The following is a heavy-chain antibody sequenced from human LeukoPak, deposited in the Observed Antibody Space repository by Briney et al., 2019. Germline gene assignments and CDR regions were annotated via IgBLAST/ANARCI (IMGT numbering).Heavy chain of an antibody. CDR2: INSDGSGT. J-gene: IGHJ3*02. D-gene: IGHD3-22*01. CDR3: ARGGFYYDSSGYHAFDI. Sequence: GFLRLSCAASGFTLSGYWMHWVRQAPGKGLVWVSRINSDGSGTNYADSVKGRFTISRDNAKNTLYLQMNSLRAEDTAVYYCARGGFYYDSSGYHAFDIWGQGTMVTVSS. V-gene: IGHV3-74*01. CDR1: GFTLSGYW.